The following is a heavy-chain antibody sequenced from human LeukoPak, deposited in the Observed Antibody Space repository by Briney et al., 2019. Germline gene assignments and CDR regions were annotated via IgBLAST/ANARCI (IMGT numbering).Heavy chain of an antibody. V-gene: IGHV3-48*01. Sequence: PGGSLRLSCAASGFTFSSYSMNWVRQAPGKGLEWVSYISSSSSTIYYADSVKGRVTISRDNSKNTLYLQMNSLRAEDTAVYYCAKDPRAMMVYAIVSNWFDPWGQGTLVTVSS. CDR2: ISSSSSTI. CDR3: AKDPRAMMVYAIVSNWFDP. D-gene: IGHD2-8*01. J-gene: IGHJ5*02. CDR1: GFTFSSYS.